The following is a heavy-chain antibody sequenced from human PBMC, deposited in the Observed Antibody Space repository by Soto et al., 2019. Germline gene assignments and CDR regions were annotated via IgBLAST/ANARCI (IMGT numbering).Heavy chain of an antibody. D-gene: IGHD6-19*01. J-gene: IGHJ5*02. CDR1: GYTFTGYY. V-gene: IGHV1-2*02. CDR2: INPNSGGT. Sequence: VKVSCKASGYTFTGYYMHWVRQAPGQGLEWMGWINPNSGGTNYAQKFQGRVTITRDTSISTAYMELSRLRSDDTAVYYCARDPSSGWYFSWFDPWGQGTLVTVSS. CDR3: ARDPSSGWYFSWFDP.